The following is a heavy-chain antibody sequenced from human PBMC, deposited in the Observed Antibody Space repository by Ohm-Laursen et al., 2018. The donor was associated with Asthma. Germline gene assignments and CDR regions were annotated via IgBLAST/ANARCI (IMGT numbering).Heavy chain of an antibody. Sequence: TLSLTCTVSGDSISSGNNYWSWIRQHPGKGLEWIGYIYYSGITYSNPSLRSRVSISVDTSKNQFSLKLSPVTAADTAVNYCARGTFYYESTGYYFFDHWGQGALVTVSS. CDR1: GDSISSGNNY. J-gene: IGHJ4*02. CDR2: IYYSGIT. V-gene: IGHV4-31*03. CDR3: ARGTFYYESTGYYFFDH. D-gene: IGHD3-22*01.